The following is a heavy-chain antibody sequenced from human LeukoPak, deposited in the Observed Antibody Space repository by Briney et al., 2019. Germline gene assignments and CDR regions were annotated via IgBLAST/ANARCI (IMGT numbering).Heavy chain of an antibody. CDR2: IYSGGST. J-gene: IGHJ4*02. Sequence: QPGGSLRLSCAASGFTVSSNSMSWVRQAPGKGLEWVSVIYSGGSTYYADSVKGRFTISRDTSKNTVSLQMNSLSDEDTAVYYCAKQLDSGNYYPTGDDYWGQGTLVTVSS. CDR3: AKQLDSGNYYPTGDDY. D-gene: IGHD3-10*01. V-gene: IGHV3-66*04. CDR1: GFTVSSNS.